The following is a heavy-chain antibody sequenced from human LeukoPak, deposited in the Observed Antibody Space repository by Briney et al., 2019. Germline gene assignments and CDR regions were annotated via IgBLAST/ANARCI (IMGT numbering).Heavy chain of an antibody. V-gene: IGHV4-31*03. Sequence: PSQTLSLTCTVSGGSISSGGYYWSWLRQHPGKGLEWIGYIYYSGSTYYNPSLKSRVTISVDTSKNQFSLKLSSVTAADTAVYYCARGNGYNSLDYWGQGTLVTVSS. CDR1: GGSISSGGYY. CDR2: IYYSGST. CDR3: ARGNGYNSLDY. J-gene: IGHJ4*02. D-gene: IGHD5-12*01.